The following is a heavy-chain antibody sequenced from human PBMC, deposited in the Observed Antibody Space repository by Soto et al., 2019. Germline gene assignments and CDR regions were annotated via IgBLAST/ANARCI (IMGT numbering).Heavy chain of an antibody. CDR2: INPNSGGT. D-gene: IGHD3-10*01. CDR1: GYTFTGYY. CDR3: ARDSNELWFGELFHNSNWFDP. J-gene: IGHJ5*02. V-gene: IGHV1-2*02. Sequence: ASVKVSCKASGYTFTGYYMHWVRQAPGQGLEWMGWINPNSGGTNYAQKFQGRVTMTRDTSISTAYMELSRLRSDDTAVYYCARDSNELWFGELFHNSNWFDPWGQGTLVTVPQ.